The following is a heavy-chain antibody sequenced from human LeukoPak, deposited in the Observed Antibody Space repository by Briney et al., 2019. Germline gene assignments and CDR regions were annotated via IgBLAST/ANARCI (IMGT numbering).Heavy chain of an antibody. J-gene: IGHJ6*03. CDR3: ARAPLSTDIVVVPAATSYYYYYMDV. CDR1: GFTFSSYS. D-gene: IGHD2-2*01. CDR2: ISSSSYI. Sequence: GGSLRLSCAASGFTFSSYSMNWVRQAPGKGLEWVSSISSSSYIYYADSVKGRFTISRDDAKNSLYLQMNSLRAEDTAVYYCARAPLSTDIVVVPAATSYYYYYMDVWGKGTTVTVSS. V-gene: IGHV3-21*01.